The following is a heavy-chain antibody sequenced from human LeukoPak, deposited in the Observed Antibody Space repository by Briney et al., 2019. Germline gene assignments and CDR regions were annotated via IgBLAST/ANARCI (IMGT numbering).Heavy chain of an antibody. V-gene: IGHV1-46*01. CDR1: GYTFSSYY. CDR3: ARARGVRWLQVLDNWFDP. D-gene: IGHD5-24*01. CDR2: INPSGGGT. Sequence: ASVKLSCKASGYTFSSYYMRWVRQAPGQGLEWMGIINPSGGGTSYAQKFQGRVTMTRDTSTSKVYMELSSLRSEDTAVYYCARARGVRWLQVLDNWFDPWGQGTLVTVSS. J-gene: IGHJ5*02.